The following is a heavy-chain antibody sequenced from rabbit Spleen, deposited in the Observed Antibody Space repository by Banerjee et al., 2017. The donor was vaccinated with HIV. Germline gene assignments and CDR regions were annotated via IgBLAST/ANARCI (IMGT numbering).Heavy chain of an antibody. CDR1: GFSFSSSYY. Sequence: QSLEESGGDLVKPGASLTLTCTASGFSFSSSYYMCWVRQAPGKGLEWIACIYGGISGSTAYATWAKGRFTISKTSSTTVTLQMTSLTAADTATYFCARDLVAVIGWNFNLWGPGTLVTVS. J-gene: IGHJ4*01. CDR3: ARDLVAVIGWNFNL. V-gene: IGHV1S40*01. D-gene: IGHD1-1*01. CDR2: IYGGISGST.